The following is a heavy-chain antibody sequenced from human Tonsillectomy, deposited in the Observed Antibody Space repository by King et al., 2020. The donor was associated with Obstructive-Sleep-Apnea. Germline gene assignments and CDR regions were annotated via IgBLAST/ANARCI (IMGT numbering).Heavy chain of an antibody. CDR2: SSSSGTYI. Sequence: VQLVESGGGLVKPGGSLRLSCAASGFTFSDYYMTWIRQAPGKGLEWISYSSSSGTYINYADSVKGRFTISRDNAKNSLYLQMNSLRVEHTAVYYCARRQIGTTYQYYAMDVWGQGTTVTVSS. D-gene: IGHD1-7*01. CDR3: ARRQIGTTYQYYAMDV. J-gene: IGHJ6*02. V-gene: IGHV3-11*06. CDR1: GFTFSDYY.